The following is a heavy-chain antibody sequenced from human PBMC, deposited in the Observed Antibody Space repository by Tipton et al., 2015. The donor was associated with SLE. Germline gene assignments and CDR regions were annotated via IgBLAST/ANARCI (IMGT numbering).Heavy chain of an antibody. J-gene: IGHJ5*02. Sequence: TLSLTCTVSGGSISSGDYYWSWIRQHPGRGLEWIVYIYYSGSTYYNPSLKSRVTISVDTSKNQFSLKLSSVTAADTAVYYCAREVVTGNGRHFGPWGQGTLVTVSS. V-gene: IGHV4-30-4*08. CDR1: GGSISSGDYY. CDR3: AREVVTGNGRHFGP. D-gene: IGHD3-22*01. CDR2: IYYSGST.